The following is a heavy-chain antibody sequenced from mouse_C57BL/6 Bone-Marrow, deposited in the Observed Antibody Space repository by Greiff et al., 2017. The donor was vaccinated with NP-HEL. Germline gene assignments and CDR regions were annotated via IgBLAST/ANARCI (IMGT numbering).Heavy chain of an antibody. CDR3: ARRGSTMITSVYFDY. CDR1: GFTFSSYG. V-gene: IGHV5-6*02. J-gene: IGHJ2*01. Sequence: DVKLVESGGDLVKPGGSLKLSCAASGFTFSSYGMSWVRQTPDKRLEWVATISSGGSYTYYPDSVKGRFTISRDNAKNTLYLQMSSLKSEDTAMYYCARRGSTMITSVYFDYWGQGTTLTVSS. CDR2: ISSGGSYT. D-gene: IGHD2-4*01.